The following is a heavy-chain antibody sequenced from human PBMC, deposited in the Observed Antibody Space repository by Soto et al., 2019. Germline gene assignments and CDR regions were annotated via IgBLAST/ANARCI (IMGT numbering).Heavy chain of an antibody. CDR3: TTEMDEGIQLWERSVYYYYGMDV. CDR2: IKSKTDGGTT. Sequence: PGGSLRLSCAASGFTFSNAWMNWVRQAPGKGLEWVGRIKSKTDGGTTDYAAPVKGRFTISRDDSKNTLYLQMNSLKTEDTAVYYCTTEMDEGIQLWERSVYYYYGMDVWGQGTTVTVSS. CDR1: GFTFSNAW. D-gene: IGHD5-18*01. J-gene: IGHJ6*02. V-gene: IGHV3-15*07.